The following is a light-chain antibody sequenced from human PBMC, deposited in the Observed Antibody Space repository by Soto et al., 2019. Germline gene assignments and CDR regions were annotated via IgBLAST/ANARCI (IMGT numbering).Light chain of an antibody. V-gene: IGLV2-14*01. CDR3: SSYATSGTNVI. CDR1: SSDIGAYDY. Sequence: QSALTQPASVSGSPGQSITISCTGTSSDIGAYDYVSWHQQHPGKAPKLMIYGVSNRPSGVSNRFSGSKSGNTASLTISGLQAEDEADYYCSSYATSGTNVIFGGGTKLTVL. CDR2: GVS. J-gene: IGLJ2*01.